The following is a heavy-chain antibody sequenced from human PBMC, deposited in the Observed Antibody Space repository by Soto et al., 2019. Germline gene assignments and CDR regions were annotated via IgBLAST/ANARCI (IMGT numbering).Heavy chain of an antibody. CDR1: GFTFSDYY. CDR2: ISSSSYT. J-gene: IGHJ3*02. Sequence: AGGSLRLSCAASGFTFSDYYMSWIRQAPGKGLEWVSYISSSSYTNYADSVKGRFTISRDNAKNSLYLQMNSLRAEDTAVYYCAREENYDFWSGYYIGSAFDIWGQGTMVTVSS. CDR3: AREENYDFWSGYYIGSAFDI. D-gene: IGHD3-3*01. V-gene: IGHV3-11*06.